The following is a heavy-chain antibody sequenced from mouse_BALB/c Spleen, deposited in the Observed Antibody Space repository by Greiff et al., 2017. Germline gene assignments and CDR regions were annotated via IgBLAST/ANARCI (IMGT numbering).Heavy chain of an antibody. D-gene: IGHD1-1*01. CDR2: ISSGGST. Sequence: EVKLVESGGGLVKPGGSLKLSCAASGFTFSSYAMSWVRQTPEKRLEWVASISSGGSTYYPDSVKGRFTISRDNARNILYLQMSSLRSEDTAMYYCARRRNYYGSSPFDYWGQGTTLTVSS. V-gene: IGHV5-6-5*01. CDR3: ARRRNYYGSSPFDY. J-gene: IGHJ2*01. CDR1: GFTFSSYA.